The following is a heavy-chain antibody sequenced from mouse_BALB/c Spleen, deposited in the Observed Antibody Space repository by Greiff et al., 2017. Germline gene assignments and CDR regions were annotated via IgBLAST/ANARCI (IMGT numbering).Heavy chain of an antibody. D-gene: IGHD4-1*02. Sequence: QVQLQQSGAELVRPGVSVKISCKGSGYTFTDYAMHWVKQSHAKSLEWIGVISTYYGDASYNQKFKGKATMTVDKSSSTAYMELARLTSEDSAIYYCARGQLGGDAMDYWGQGTSVTVSS. CDR1: GYTFTDYA. J-gene: IGHJ4*01. CDR3: ARGQLGGDAMDY. CDR2: ISTYYGDA. V-gene: IGHV1S137*01.